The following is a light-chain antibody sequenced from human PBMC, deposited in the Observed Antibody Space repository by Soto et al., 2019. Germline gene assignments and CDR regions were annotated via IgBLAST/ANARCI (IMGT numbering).Light chain of an antibody. CDR2: DVS. J-gene: IGLJ1*01. CDR3: SSYTTSNTRQIV. Sequence: SVLNQPASVSGSPGQSITISCTGTSSDVSGYNYVSWYQQHPGKAPKFMIYDVSNRPSGVSNRFSGSKSGNTASLTISGLQAEDEADYYCSSYTTSNTRQIVFGTGTKVTVL. CDR1: SSDVSGYNY. V-gene: IGLV2-14*01.